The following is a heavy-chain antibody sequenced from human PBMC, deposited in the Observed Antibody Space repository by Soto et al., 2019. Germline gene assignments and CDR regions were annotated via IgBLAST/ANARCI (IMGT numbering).Heavy chain of an antibody. D-gene: IGHD5-12*01. J-gene: IGHJ3*02. V-gene: IGHV1-69*12. CDR1: GGTFSSHA. CDR3: ARRLGTYDIFDI. CDR2: IIPIFLTA. Sequence: VQLVQSGAELKKPGSSVRVSCKASGGTFSSHAISWLRQAPGQGLEWMGGIIPIFLTANSAQKFQGRVTITADESTSSAYMELSSLRSEDTAVYYCARRLGTYDIFDIWGHGTMVTVSS.